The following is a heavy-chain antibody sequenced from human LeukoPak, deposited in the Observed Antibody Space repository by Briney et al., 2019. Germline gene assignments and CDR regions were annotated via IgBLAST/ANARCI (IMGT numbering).Heavy chain of an antibody. CDR3: ARQLGATLYFDY. CDR2: IYPGDSNT. Sequence: RGESLKISCKGSEYRFISYWIGWVRQMPGKGLEWMGIIYPGDSNTRYSPSFQGQVTISADKSISTAYLQWSSLKASDTAMYYCARQLGATLYFDYWGQGTQVTVSS. J-gene: IGHJ4*02. V-gene: IGHV5-51*01. D-gene: IGHD1-26*01. CDR1: EYRFISYW.